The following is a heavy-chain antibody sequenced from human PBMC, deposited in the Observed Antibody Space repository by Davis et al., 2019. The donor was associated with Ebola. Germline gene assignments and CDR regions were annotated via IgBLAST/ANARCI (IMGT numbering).Heavy chain of an antibody. CDR2: IYYSGST. V-gene: IGHV4-39*01. CDR1: GGSISSSSYY. D-gene: IGHD3/OR15-3a*01. Sequence: MPSETLSLTCTVSGGSISSSSYYWGWIRQPPGKGLEWIGSIYYSGSTYYNPSLKSRVTISVDTSNNQFSLKLNSVTAADTAMYYCARLDSQRYFDYWGQGTLVTISS. J-gene: IGHJ4*02. CDR3: ARLDSQRYFDY.